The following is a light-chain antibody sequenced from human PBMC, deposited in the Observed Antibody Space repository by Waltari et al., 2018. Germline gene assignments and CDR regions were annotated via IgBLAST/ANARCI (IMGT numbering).Light chain of an antibody. CDR1: QGITSW. Sequence: DIQMTQSPSSVSASVGDRVTITCRASQGITSWLAWYQQKAGKAPKLLIYSASTLESGFPSRFSGSGSGTDFTLTISSLQPEDFATYYCQQANSVPYTFGQGTKLEIK. CDR3: QQANSVPYT. V-gene: IGKV1-12*01. CDR2: SAS. J-gene: IGKJ2*01.